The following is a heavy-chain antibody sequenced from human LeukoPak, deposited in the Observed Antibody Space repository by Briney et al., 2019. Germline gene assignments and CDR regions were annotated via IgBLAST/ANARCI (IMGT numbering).Heavy chain of an antibody. V-gene: IGHV3-74*01. Sequence: PGGSLRLSCAASGFTFSNYWMHWVRQVPGKGLVWVSRINNDGSGTTHADSVKGRFTIPRGNAKNTLYLQMNSLRVEDTAVYYCTSLYLTDVWGKGTTVTVSS. D-gene: IGHD2-2*02. CDR3: TSLYLTDV. J-gene: IGHJ6*04. CDR1: GFTFSNYW. CDR2: INNDGSGT.